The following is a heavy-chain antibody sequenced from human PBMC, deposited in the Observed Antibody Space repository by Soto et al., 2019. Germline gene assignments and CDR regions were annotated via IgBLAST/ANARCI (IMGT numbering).Heavy chain of an antibody. J-gene: IGHJ4*02. D-gene: IGHD6-19*01. Sequence: EVQLVESGGGLVQPGRSLRLSCAASGFTFDDYAMHWVRQAPGKGLECVSGISWNSGSIGYAHSVKGRFTISRDNAKNSLYLQMNSLRAEDAALYYCAKGLGWYYFDYWGQGTLVTVSS. CDR1: GFTFDDYA. CDR3: AKGLGWYYFDY. CDR2: ISWNSGSI. V-gene: IGHV3-9*01.